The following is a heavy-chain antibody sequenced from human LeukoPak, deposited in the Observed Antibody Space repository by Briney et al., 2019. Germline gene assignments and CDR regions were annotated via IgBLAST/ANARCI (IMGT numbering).Heavy chain of an antibody. Sequence: GGSLRLSCAASGFTFNSYWMNWVRQAPGKGLEWFANIKQDGSEKFYVDSVKGRFTISRDNAKNSLYLQMNSLRAEDTAVYYCARDGVTMRSGHDFWGQGTLVTVSS. V-gene: IGHV3-7*03. CDR3: ARDGVTMRSGHDF. CDR2: IKQDGSEK. J-gene: IGHJ4*02. D-gene: IGHD3-3*01. CDR1: GFTFNSYW.